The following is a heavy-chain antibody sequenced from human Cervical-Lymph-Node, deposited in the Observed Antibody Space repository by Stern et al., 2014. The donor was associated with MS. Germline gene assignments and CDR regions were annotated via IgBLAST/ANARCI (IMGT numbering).Heavy chain of an antibody. CDR2: LIPIFGTA. J-gene: IGHJ4*02. CDR1: GGTFSNST. V-gene: IGHV1-69*01. D-gene: IGHD5-24*01. CDR3: ATEMATNLFDY. Sequence: QVQLVQSGAEVKKPGSSVKVSCKASGGTFSNSTINWVRQAPGQGLEWMGGLIPIFGTASYPQKFQGRFTITADESTSTAYMELSSLRSEDTAVYYCATEMATNLFDYWGQGTQVTVSS.